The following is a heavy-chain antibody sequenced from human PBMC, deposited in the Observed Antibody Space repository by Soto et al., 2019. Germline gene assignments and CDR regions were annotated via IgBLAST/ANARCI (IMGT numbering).Heavy chain of an antibody. D-gene: IGHD6-19*01. J-gene: IGHJ5*02. CDR2: INPNSGGT. CDR1: GDTFTGYY. V-gene: IGHV1-2*04. CDR3: ARGLDRSGLNCFAP. Sequence: ASVKVSCKASGDTFTGYYMQWVRRAPGQGLEWMGWINPNSGGTNYAQKFQGWVTMTRDTSISTAYMELSRLRAEDTALYYRARGLDRSGLNCFAPRRQGTLVTVSS.